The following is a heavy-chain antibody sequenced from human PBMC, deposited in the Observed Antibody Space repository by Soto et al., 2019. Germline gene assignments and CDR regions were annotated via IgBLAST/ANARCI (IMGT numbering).Heavy chain of an antibody. J-gene: IGHJ5*02. CDR2: IYYSGST. Sequence: QVQLQESGPGLVKPSETLSLTCTVSGGSISSYYWSWIRQPPGKGLEWIGYIYYSGSTNYNPSLRRRVTISVDTPKNQFSLKLSSVTAADTAVYYCARAKAPLYSSSWYWFDPWGQGTLVTVSS. V-gene: IGHV4-59*08. CDR3: ARAKAPLYSSSWYWFDP. D-gene: IGHD6-13*01. CDR1: GGSISSYY.